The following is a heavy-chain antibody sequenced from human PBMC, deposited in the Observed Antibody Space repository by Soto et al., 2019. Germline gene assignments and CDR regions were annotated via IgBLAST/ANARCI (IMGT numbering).Heavy chain of an antibody. Sequence: SETLSLTCTVSGGSISSSSYYWGWIRQPPGKGLEWIGSIYYSGSTYYNPSLKSRVTISVDTSKNQFSLKLSSVTAADTAVYYCATAITMIVVSGAFDLWGQGTMVTVSS. CDR3: ATAITMIVVSGAFDL. V-gene: IGHV4-39*01. D-gene: IGHD3-22*01. CDR1: GGSISSSSYY. J-gene: IGHJ3*01. CDR2: IYYSGST.